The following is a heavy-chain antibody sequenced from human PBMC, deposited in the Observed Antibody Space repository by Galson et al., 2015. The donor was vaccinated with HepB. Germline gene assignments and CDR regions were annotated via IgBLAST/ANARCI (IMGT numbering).Heavy chain of an antibody. D-gene: IGHD6-6*01. J-gene: IGHJ4*02. CDR3: ARLRAYSSSPYFDY. V-gene: IGHV4-39*01. CDR1: GGSISSSSYY. Sequence: SETLSLTCTVSGGSISSSSYYWGWIRQPPGKGLEWIGSIYYSGSTYYNPSLKSRVTISVDTSKNQFSLKLSSVTAADTAVYYCARLRAYSSSPYFDYWGQGTLVTVSS. CDR2: IYYSGST.